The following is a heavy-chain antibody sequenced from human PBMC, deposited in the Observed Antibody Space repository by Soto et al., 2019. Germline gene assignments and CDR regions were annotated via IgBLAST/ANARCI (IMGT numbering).Heavy chain of an antibody. CDR1: GFSFTSFA. CDR3: AAGDKGYCGLSYYYYIDA. Sequence: QMQLMQSGPEVEKPGTSVKVSCKASGFSFTSFAVQWVRQARGQRLEWIGWIVVGSGNTRYAQKFQERVTITWNRSTTTAYMELSSLRSEDTAVYYCAAGDKGYCGLSYYYYIDAWGQGTTVTVSS. V-gene: IGHV1-58*01. D-gene: IGHD1-26*01. CDR2: IVVGSGNT. J-gene: IGHJ6*03.